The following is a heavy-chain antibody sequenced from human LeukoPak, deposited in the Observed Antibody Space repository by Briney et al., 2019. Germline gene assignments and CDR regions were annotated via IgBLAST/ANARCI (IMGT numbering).Heavy chain of an antibody. CDR3: ATKAREAPE. D-gene: IGHD1/OR15-1a*01. Sequence: PGGSLRLSCATSGFTFSDYYMSWIRQAPGKGPEWLSYISGDGGDINYADSVGGRFTVSRDNAKNALYLQMNSLRVEDTAIYYCATKAREAPEWGQGTLVTVSS. V-gene: IGHV3-11*01. CDR2: ISGDGGDI. J-gene: IGHJ4*01. CDR1: GFTFSDYY.